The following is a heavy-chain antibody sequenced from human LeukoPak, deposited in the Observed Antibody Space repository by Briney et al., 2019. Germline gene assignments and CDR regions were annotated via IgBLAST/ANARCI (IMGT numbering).Heavy chain of an antibody. CDR2: ISANTGKT. Sequence: ASVKVSCTASGYTFATYGFCWVRQAPGHGLEWMGWISANTGKTDYAQSYQGRVTLTTDTSASTAYMELRSLRPDDTVVYYCAKVAGDRMDYWGQGTLVTVSS. CDR3: AKVAGDRMDY. V-gene: IGHV1-18*01. D-gene: IGHD6-13*01. CDR1: GYTFATYG. J-gene: IGHJ4*02.